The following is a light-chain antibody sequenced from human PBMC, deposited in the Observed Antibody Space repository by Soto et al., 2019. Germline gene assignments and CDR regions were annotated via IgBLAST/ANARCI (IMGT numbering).Light chain of an antibody. CDR2: GAS. J-gene: IGKJ1*01. CDR3: LQHNSYPRT. CDR1: QGIGND. Sequence: DIQMTQSPSSLSSSVGDRVAITCRASQGIGNDLGWYQQKSGKAPERLIYGASRLQSGVPSRFSGSGSGTEFTLTISGLQPEDFATYYCLQHNSYPRTFGQGTKVDI. V-gene: IGKV1-17*01.